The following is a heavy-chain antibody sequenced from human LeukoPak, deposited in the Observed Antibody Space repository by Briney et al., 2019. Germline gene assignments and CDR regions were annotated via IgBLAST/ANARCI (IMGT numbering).Heavy chain of an antibody. Sequence: SETLSLTCTVSGYSISSGSYWGWIRQPPGKGLEWIGSIYHSGSTYYNPSLKSRVTISVDTSKNQFSLKLSSVTAADTAVYYCARLIAAAGFWFDPWGQGTLVTVSS. CDR2: IYHSGST. CDR3: ARLIAAAGFWFDP. D-gene: IGHD6-13*01. CDR1: GYSISSGSY. J-gene: IGHJ5*02. V-gene: IGHV4-38-2*02.